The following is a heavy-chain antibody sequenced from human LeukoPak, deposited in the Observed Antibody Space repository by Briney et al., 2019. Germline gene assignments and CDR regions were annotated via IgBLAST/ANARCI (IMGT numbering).Heavy chain of an antibody. D-gene: IGHD6-19*01. CDR1: GYTFTSYD. V-gene: IGHV1-8*03. Sequence: ASVKVSCKASGYTFTSYDINWVRQATGQGLEWMGWMNPNSGNTGYAQKFQGRVTITRNTSISTAYMELSSLRSEDTAVYYCARVLSGWHENYYYYYYYMDVWGKGTTVTVSS. J-gene: IGHJ6*03. CDR2: MNPNSGNT. CDR3: ARVLSGWHENYYYYYYYMDV.